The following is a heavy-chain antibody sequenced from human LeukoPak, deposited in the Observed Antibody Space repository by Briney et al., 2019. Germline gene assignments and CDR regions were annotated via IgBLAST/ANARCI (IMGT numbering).Heavy chain of an antibody. CDR3: AKDTDDY. D-gene: IGHD4-17*01. J-gene: IGHJ4*02. CDR1: GFTFSSYG. V-gene: IGHV3-30*18. Sequence: GRSLRLSCAASGFTFSSYGMHWVRQAPGKGLEWVAVISYDGSNKYYADSVKGRFTISRDNSKNTLYLQMNSLRAEDTAVYYCAKDTDDYWGQGTLVTVSS. CDR2: ISYDGSNK.